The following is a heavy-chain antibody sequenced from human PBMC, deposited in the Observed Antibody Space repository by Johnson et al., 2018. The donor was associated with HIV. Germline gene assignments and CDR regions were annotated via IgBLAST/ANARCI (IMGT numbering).Heavy chain of an antibody. CDR2: IKSKPDGAAI. D-gene: IGHD6-13*01. V-gene: IGHV3-15*01. CDR3: ARDGGIATALDGFDI. Sequence: VQLVESGGGLVKPGGSLRLSCAASGITFNNAWMSWVRQAPGKGLEWVGRIKSKPDGAAIHYAAPVKGSFTVSRDDSRNKLYLQMNSLKTEDTAVYYCARDGGIATALDGFDIWGQGTMVTVSS. J-gene: IGHJ3*02. CDR1: GITFNNAW.